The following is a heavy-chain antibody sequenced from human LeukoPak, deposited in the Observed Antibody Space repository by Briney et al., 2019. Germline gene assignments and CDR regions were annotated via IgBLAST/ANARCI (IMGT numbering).Heavy chain of an antibody. J-gene: IGHJ4*02. V-gene: IGHV4-61*02. Sequence: SETLSLTCTVSGGSISSGAYYWSWIRQSAGKGLEWIGRIYPSGTTNYNPSLKSRVTVSLDTSKNHFSLNLSSVTAADTAMYYCAREEFCNGGGCSFDSWGQGALVTVSS. D-gene: IGHD2-15*01. CDR1: GGSISSGAYY. CDR2: IYPSGTT. CDR3: AREEFCNGGGCSFDS.